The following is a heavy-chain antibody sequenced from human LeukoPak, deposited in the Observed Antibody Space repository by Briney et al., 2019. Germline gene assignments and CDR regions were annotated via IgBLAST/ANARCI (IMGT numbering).Heavy chain of an antibody. CDR1: GFTFNSHW. Sequence: GGSLRLSCAASGFTFNSHWLHWVRQIPGKGLVWVSHINSDGMTTNYADSVKGRFTISRDNAKNTLYLQMNSLRAEDTAVYYCARDSGDGYNYYYYYMDVWGKGTTVTVSS. V-gene: IGHV3-74*01. J-gene: IGHJ6*03. CDR3: ARDSGDGYNYYYYYMDV. D-gene: IGHD5-24*01. CDR2: INSDGMTT.